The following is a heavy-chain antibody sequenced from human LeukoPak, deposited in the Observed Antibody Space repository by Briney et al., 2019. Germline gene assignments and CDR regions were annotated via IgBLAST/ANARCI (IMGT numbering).Heavy chain of an antibody. Sequence: PSETLSLTCTVSGGSISSYYWSWIRQPPGKGLEWIGYIYYSGSTNYNTSLKSRVTISVDTSKNQFSLKLSSVTAADTAVYYCARGFLGYCSGGSCYMDVWGKGTTVTVSS. J-gene: IGHJ6*03. CDR2: IYYSGST. V-gene: IGHV4-59*01. D-gene: IGHD2-15*01. CDR3: ARGFLGYCSGGSCYMDV. CDR1: GGSISSYY.